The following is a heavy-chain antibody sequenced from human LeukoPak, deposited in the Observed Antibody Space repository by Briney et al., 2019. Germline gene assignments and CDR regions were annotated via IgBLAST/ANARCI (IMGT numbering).Heavy chain of an antibody. D-gene: IGHD6-6*01. CDR3: ATSTPNSSSSDYHYYMDV. V-gene: IGHV1-24*01. CDR2: FDPEDGET. CDR1: GYTLTELS. J-gene: IGHJ6*03. Sequence: GASVKVSCKVSGYTLTELSMHWVRQAPGKGLEWMGGFDPEDGETIYAQKFQGRVTMTEDTSTDTAYMELSSLRSEDTAVYYCATSTPNSSSSDYHYYMDVWGKGTTVTVSS.